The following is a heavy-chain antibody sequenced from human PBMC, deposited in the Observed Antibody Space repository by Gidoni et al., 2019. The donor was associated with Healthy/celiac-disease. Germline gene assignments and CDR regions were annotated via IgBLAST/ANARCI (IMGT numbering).Heavy chain of an antibody. D-gene: IGHD1-26*01. Sequence: EVQLVESGGGLVKPGGSLRLSCAASGFPFSSYSMNWVRQAPGKGLEWVSSISSSSSYIYYADSVKGRFTISRDNAKNSLYLQMNSLRAEDTAVYYCARDQSGSYPFDYWGQGTLVTVSS. CDR3: ARDQSGSYPFDY. CDR1: GFPFSSYS. J-gene: IGHJ4*02. V-gene: IGHV3-21*01. CDR2: ISSSSSYI.